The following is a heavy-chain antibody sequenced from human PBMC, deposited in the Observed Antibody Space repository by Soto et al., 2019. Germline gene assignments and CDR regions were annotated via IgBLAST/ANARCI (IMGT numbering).Heavy chain of an antibody. D-gene: IGHD3-22*01. Sequence: EVQLVESGGGLVQPGGSLRLSCAASGFTFSSYSMNWVRQAPGKGLEWVSYISSSSSTIYYADSVKGRFTISRDNAKNSLYLQMNSLRDEDTAVYYCARDRNYYDSSAPISRFQHWGQGTLVTVSS. V-gene: IGHV3-48*02. CDR2: ISSSSSTI. CDR3: ARDRNYYDSSAPISRFQH. CDR1: GFTFSSYS. J-gene: IGHJ1*01.